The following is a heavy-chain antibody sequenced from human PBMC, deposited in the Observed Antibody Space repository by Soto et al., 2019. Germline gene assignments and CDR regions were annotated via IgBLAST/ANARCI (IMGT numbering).Heavy chain of an antibody. CDR3: ARDVRDCSSTSCYVSSFFLVVMAYGMDV. CDR2: SNPNSGGT. CDR1: GYAFTGYY. V-gene: IGHV1-2*02. D-gene: IGHD2-2*01. Sequence: ASVKVSCKASGYAFTGYYMHWVRQAPGQGLEWMGWSNPNSGGTNYAQKFQGRVTMTRDTSISTAYMELSRLRSDDTAVYYCARDVRDCSSTSCYVSSFFLVVMAYGMDVWGQGTTVTVSS. J-gene: IGHJ6*02.